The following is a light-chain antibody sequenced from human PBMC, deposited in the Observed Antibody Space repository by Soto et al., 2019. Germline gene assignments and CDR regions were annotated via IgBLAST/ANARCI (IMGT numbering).Light chain of an antibody. CDR3: AAWDDSLSGYVV. CDR2: RNN. Sequence: QSVLTQPPSASGTPGQRVTISCSGSSSNIGSNYVYWYQQLPGTAPKLLIYRNNQRPSGVPDRFSGSKSGTSASLAISGLRSEDEGYYYCAAWDDSLSGYVVFGGGTKLTVL. CDR1: SSNIGSNY. J-gene: IGLJ2*01. V-gene: IGLV1-47*01.